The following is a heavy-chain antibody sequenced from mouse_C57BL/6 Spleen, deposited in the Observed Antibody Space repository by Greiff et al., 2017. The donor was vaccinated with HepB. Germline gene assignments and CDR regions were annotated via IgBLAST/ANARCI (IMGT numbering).Heavy chain of an antibody. V-gene: IGHV3-6*01. CDR3: AKAGSGHAMDY. CDR2: ISYDGSN. Sequence: EVKLQESGPGLVKPSQSLSLTCSVTGYSITSGYYWNWIRQFPGNKLEWMGYISYDGSNNYNPSLKNRISITRDTSKNQFFLKLNSVTTEDTATYYCAKAGSGHAMDYWGQGTSVTVSS. D-gene: IGHD3-2*02. CDR1: GYSITSGYY. J-gene: IGHJ4*01.